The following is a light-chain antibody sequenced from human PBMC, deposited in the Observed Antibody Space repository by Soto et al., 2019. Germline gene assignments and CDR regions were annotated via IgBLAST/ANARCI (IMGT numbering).Light chain of an antibody. CDR2: DAS. V-gene: IGKV3-11*01. Sequence: EVVLTQSPATLSLSPGERATLSCRASQSISSYLAWFQQKPGQAPSLLIYDASNRATGIPARFSGSGSGTDFTLTISSLEPEDFAVYYCQHRTNWHTGVSFGPGKTVDIK. CDR1: QSISSY. J-gene: IGKJ3*01. CDR3: QHRTNWHTGVS.